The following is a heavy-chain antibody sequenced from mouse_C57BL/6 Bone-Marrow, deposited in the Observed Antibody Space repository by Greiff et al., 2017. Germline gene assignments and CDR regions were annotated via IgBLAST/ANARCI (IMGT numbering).Heavy chain of an antibody. V-gene: IGHV1-66*01. D-gene: IGHD2-3*01. CDR2: IYPGSGNT. J-gene: IGHJ1*03. CDR3: GRVGGYYDWYFDV. CDR1: GYSFTSYY. Sequence: VQLQQSGPELVKPGASVKISCKASGYSFTSYYIHWVKQRPGQGLEWIGWIYPGSGNTKYNEKFKGKATLTEDTSSSTAYMQLSSLTSEDSAVYYCGRVGGYYDWYFDVWGTGTTVTVSS.